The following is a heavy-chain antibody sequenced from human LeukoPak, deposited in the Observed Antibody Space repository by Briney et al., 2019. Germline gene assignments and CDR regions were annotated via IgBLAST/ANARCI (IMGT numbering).Heavy chain of an antibody. CDR3: AREGVTIFGVVISQYFDC. Sequence: GGSLRLSCAASGFTFSSYSMNWVRQAPGKGLEWVSSISSSSSYIYYADSVKGRFTISRDNAKNSLYLQMNSLRAEDTAVYYCAREGVTIFGVVISQYFDCWGQGTLVTVSS. CDR1: GFTFSSYS. J-gene: IGHJ4*02. V-gene: IGHV3-21*01. D-gene: IGHD3-3*01. CDR2: ISSSSSYI.